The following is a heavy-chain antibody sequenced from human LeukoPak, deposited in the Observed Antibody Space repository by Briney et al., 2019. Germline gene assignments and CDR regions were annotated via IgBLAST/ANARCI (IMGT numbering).Heavy chain of an antibody. CDR1: GFTFSSYA. V-gene: IGHV3-74*01. CDR3: ARDGDGDYVFSYYFDY. J-gene: IGHJ4*02. D-gene: IGHD4-17*01. CDR2: INSDGSST. Sequence: GGSLRLSCAASGFTFSSYAMHWVRQAPGKGLVWVSRINSDGSSTSYADSVKGRFTISRDNSKNTLYLQMNSLRVEDTAVYYCARDGDGDYVFSYYFDYWGQGTLVTVSS.